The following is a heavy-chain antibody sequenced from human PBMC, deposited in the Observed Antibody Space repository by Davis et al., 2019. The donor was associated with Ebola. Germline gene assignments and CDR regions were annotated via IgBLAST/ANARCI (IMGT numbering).Heavy chain of an antibody. V-gene: IGHV4-59*01. CDR1: GGSISSYY. J-gene: IGHJ4*02. CDR2: VYSSGST. CDR3: ARDLYSSGLEDY. Sequence: MPSETLSLTCTVSGGSISSYYWSWIRQPPGKGLEWIGYVYSSGSTNSNPSLKGRVTISVDTSKNQFSLKLISVTAADTAVYYCARDLYSSGLEDYWGQGTLVTVSS. D-gene: IGHD6-19*01.